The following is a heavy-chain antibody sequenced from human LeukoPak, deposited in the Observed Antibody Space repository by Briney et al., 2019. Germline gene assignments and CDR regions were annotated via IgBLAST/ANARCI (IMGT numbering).Heavy chain of an antibody. D-gene: IGHD2-2*01. CDR2: ISSWSSFI. Sequence: GGSLRLSCAASGFAFDTYSMTWVRQAPGKGLEWVSSISSWSSFIYSADSVTGRFTISRDNAKDSLYLQMNSLRAEDTAVYYCARAGSTNSWFDPWGQGTLVIVSS. V-gene: IGHV3-21*01. CDR1: GFAFDTYS. J-gene: IGHJ5*02. CDR3: ARAGSTNSWFDP.